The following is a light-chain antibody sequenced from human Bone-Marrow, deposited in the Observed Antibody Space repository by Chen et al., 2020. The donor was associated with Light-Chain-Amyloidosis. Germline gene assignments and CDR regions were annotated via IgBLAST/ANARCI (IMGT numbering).Light chain of an antibody. CDR2: EDD. CDR1: SGSIATNY. Sequence: NFMLTEPHSASESPGTTVIIPCTRSSGSIATNYVQWYQQRPGSSPTTVIYEDDQRPSGVPDRFSGSIDRSSNSASLTISGLKTEDEADYYCQSYQGSSQGVFGGGTKLTVL. CDR3: QSYQGSSQGV. V-gene: IGLV6-57*01. J-gene: IGLJ3*02.